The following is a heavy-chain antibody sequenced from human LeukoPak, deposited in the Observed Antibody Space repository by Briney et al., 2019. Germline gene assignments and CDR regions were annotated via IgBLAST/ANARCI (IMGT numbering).Heavy chain of an antibody. Sequence: SETLPLTCTVSGGSITSSYWTWIRQPPGKGLEWIAYTYYNGCANYNPSLKSRVTMSVDTSKNQFSLKLSSVTAADTAVYYCARVRFLEWPAPMDVWGKGTTVTVSS. V-gene: IGHV4-59*01. D-gene: IGHD3-3*01. CDR2: TYYNGCA. CDR1: GGSITSSY. CDR3: ARVRFLEWPAPMDV. J-gene: IGHJ6*03.